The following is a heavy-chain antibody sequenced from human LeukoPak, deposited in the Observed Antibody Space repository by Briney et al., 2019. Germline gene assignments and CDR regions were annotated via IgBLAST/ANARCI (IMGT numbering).Heavy chain of an antibody. Sequence: GGSLRLSCAASGFTFSSYEMNWVRQAPGKGLEWVSVLYTAGVTYYAASVQGRFTISRDTSKNTLFPQMDDLRADDTATYYCARSGPTVLWSKYFDYWGQGALVTVSS. J-gene: IGHJ4*02. D-gene: IGHD3-10*01. V-gene: IGHV3-66*01. CDR3: ARSGPTVLWSKYFDY. CDR2: LYTAGVT. CDR1: GFTFSSYE.